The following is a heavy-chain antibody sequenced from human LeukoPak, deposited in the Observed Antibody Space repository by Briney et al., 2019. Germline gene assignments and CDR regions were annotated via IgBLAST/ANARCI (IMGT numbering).Heavy chain of an antibody. CDR3: ARFTIAVAGGTFDY. D-gene: IGHD6-19*01. Sequence: ASVKVSCKASGYTFTSYYMHWVRQAPGQGLEWMGWINPNSGGTNYAQKFQGRVTMTRDTSISTAYMELSRLRSDDTAVYYCARFTIAVAGGTFDYWGQGTLVTVSS. CDR1: GYTFTSYY. J-gene: IGHJ4*02. V-gene: IGHV1-2*02. CDR2: INPNSGGT.